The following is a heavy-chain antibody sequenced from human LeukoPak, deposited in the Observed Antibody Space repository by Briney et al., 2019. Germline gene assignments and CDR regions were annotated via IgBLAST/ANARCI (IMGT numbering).Heavy chain of an antibody. CDR1: GGSISSYY. Sequence: PSETLSLTCTVSGGSISSYYWSWIRQPAGKGLEWIGRIYTSGSTNYNPSLKSRVTMSVDTSKNQFSLKLSSVTAADTAVYYCARAKGTIFGVVIKDAFDIWGQRTMVTVSS. D-gene: IGHD3-3*01. CDR3: ARAKGTIFGVVIKDAFDI. V-gene: IGHV4-4*07. CDR2: IYTSGST. J-gene: IGHJ3*02.